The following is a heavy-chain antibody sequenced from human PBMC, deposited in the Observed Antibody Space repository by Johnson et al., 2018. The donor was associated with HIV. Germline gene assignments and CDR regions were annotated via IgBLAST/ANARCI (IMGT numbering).Heavy chain of an antibody. CDR3: AKARFLEHAFDI. V-gene: IGHV3-23*04. D-gene: IGHD3-3*01. J-gene: IGHJ3*02. CDR2: ISGSGGSR. Sequence: VQVVESGGGLVQPGGSLRLSCAVSGFTFSSYAMSWVRQAPGKGLEWVSAISGSGGSRYYADSVKGRFTISRDNSKNTLYLQMNSLRAEDTAVYYCAKARFLEHAFDIWGQGTMVTVSS. CDR1: GFTFSSYA.